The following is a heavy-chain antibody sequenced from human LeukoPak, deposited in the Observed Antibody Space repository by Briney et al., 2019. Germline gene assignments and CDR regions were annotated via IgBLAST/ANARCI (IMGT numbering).Heavy chain of an antibody. CDR1: GFTFNYCA. Sequence: PGGSLTLSCAASGFTFNYCAMNWVRQAPGKGLEWVSSIGGGGGYIYYADSVKGRFTISRDNSKNTLYLQMNSLRAEDTAVYFCAKTPRGYSNYYDSWGQGTLVTVSS. J-gene: IGHJ4*02. V-gene: IGHV3-23*01. D-gene: IGHD4-11*01. CDR3: AKTPRGYSNYYDS. CDR2: IGGGGGYI.